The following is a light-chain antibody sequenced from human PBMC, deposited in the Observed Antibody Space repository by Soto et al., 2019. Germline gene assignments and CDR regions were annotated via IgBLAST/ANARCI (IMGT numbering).Light chain of an antibody. Sequence: QSLLPQPPSASGTPGRRVTIACSGSSSNIGSNTVNWYQQLPGTAPKLLIYSNNQRPSGVPDRFSGSKSGTSASLAISGLQSEDEADYYCAAWDDSLNGYVFGTGTKVTVL. J-gene: IGLJ1*01. CDR1: SSNIGSNT. V-gene: IGLV1-44*01. CDR3: AAWDDSLNGYV. CDR2: SNN.